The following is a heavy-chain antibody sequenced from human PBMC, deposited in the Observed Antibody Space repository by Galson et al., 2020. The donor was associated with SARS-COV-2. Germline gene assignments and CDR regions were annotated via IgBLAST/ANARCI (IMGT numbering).Heavy chain of an antibody. CDR3: VRGAHEDVVAVPAVHHYYYYMDV. J-gene: IGHJ6*03. D-gene: IGHD2-2*01. V-gene: IGHV1-8*01. CDR2: MNPNSGDT. Sequence: ASVKVSCRASGYTFINHDINWVRQAPGQGPEWMGWMNPNSGDTGFAQKFQGRLTMTKNTSLNTAYLELSSLRSEDTAVYYCVRGAHEDVVAVPAVHHYYYYMDVWGKGTAVTVSS. CDR1: GYTFINHD.